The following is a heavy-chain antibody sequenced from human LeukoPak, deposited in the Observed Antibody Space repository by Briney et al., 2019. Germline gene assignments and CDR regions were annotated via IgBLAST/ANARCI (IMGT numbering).Heavy chain of an antibody. Sequence: ASVRVSCKASGYTFTSYDINWVRQATGQGLEWMGWMNPNSGNTGYAQKFQGRVTMTRNTSISTAYMELSSLRSEDTAVYYCARGDIVVVTALRHWGQGTLVTVSS. D-gene: IGHD2-21*02. CDR2: MNPNSGNT. V-gene: IGHV1-8*01. J-gene: IGHJ4*02. CDR3: ARGDIVVVTALRH. CDR1: GYTFTSYD.